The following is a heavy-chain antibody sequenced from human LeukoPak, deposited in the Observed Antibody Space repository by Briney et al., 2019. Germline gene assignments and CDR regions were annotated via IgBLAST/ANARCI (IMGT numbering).Heavy chain of an antibody. CDR2: INSDGSST. CDR1: GFTFSSYW. Sequence: GGSLRLSFAASGFTFSSYWMHWVRQAPGKGLVWVSRINSDGSSTSYADSVKGRFTISRDNAKNTLYLQMNSLRAEDTAVYYCARMQAGWLRSFDYWGQGTLVTVSS. J-gene: IGHJ4*02. D-gene: IGHD5-18*01. V-gene: IGHV3-74*01. CDR3: ARMQAGWLRSFDY.